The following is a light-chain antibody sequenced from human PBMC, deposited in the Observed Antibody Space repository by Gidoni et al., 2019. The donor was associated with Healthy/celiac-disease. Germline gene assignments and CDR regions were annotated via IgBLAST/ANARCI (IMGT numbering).Light chain of an antibody. V-gene: IGKV1-39*01. CDR3: QQSYSTPT. CDR2: AAS. J-gene: IGKJ4*01. Sequence: DIQMTQSPSSLSASAGDRVTITCRASQSISSYLNWYQQKPGKAPKLLIYAASSLQSGVPSRFSGSGSGTDFTLTISSLQPEDFATYYCQQSYSTPTFGGXTKVEIK. CDR1: QSISSY.